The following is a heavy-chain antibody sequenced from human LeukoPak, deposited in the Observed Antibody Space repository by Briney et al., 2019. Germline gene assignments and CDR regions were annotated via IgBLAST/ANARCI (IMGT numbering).Heavy chain of an antibody. CDR2: IYYSGNT. J-gene: IGHJ4*02. Sequence: PSETLSLTCTVSGGSISSGDNYWSWIRQPPGKGLEWIGYIYYSGNTYYNPSLKSRVTISADTSKNQFSLKLSSVTAADTAVYFCAREHRDDSSGCYFDYWGQGTLVTVSS. CDR3: AREHRDDSSGCYFDY. CDR1: GGSISSGDNY. V-gene: IGHV4-30-4*01. D-gene: IGHD3-22*01.